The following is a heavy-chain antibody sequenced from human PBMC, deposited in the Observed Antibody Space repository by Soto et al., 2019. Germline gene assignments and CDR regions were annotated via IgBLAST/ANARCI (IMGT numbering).Heavy chain of an antibody. J-gene: IGHJ6*02. CDR3: ARGVGFGYYYYHMDL. CDR2: IYYSGSA. V-gene: IGHV4-61*01. Sequence: QVQLQESGPGLVKPSETLSLTCTVSGGSVNNISDYWIWVRQPPGTGLEWIGYIYYSGSADYNPSLGSGVTISLDTSKNQFSLKRSSVTTADTAVYYCARGVGFGYYYYHMDLWGQGTTVTVSS. D-gene: IGHD3-10*01. CDR1: GGSVNNISDY.